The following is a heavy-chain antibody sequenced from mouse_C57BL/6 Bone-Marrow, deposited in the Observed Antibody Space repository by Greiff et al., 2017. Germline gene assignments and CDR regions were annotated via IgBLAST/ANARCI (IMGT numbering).Heavy chain of an antibody. CDR1: GFSFNTYA. CDR3: VRQESHAMDY. V-gene: IGHV10-1*01. CDR2: ISSQSNNYAT. J-gene: IGHJ4*01. Sequence: VQLKESGGGLVQPKGSLKLSCASSGFSFNTYAMNWVRQAPGKGLEWVARISSQSNNYATYYADSVKDRFTISSDDSESMLYLQMNNLKTEDTAMYYSVRQESHAMDYWGQGTSGTVSA.